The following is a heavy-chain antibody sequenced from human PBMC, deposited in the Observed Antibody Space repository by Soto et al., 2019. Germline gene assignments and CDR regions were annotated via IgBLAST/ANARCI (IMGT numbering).Heavy chain of an antibody. CDR1: GFTFSSYW. D-gene: IGHD3-22*01. V-gene: IGHV3-74*01. CDR2: INIEGTGT. Sequence: PGGSLRLSCAAPGFTFSSYWMHWVRQVPWKGLVWVSRINIEGTGTIYSDSVKGRFTISRDNAKNTLYLQMNSLRAEDTAVYYCVRDYDSSGYNSDYWGQGTPVTVSS. CDR3: VRDYDSSGYNSDY. J-gene: IGHJ4*02.